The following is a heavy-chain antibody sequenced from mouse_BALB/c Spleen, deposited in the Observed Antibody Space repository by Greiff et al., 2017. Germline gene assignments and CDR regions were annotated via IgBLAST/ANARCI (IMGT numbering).Heavy chain of an antibody. Sequence: VQLQQSGAELVKPGASVKLSCTASGFNIKDTYMPWVKQRPEQGLEWIGRIDPANGNTKYDPKFQGKATITADTSSNTAYLHLSSLTSEDTAVYYCAMGGDRYEAYYYAMDYWGQGTSVTVSS. V-gene: IGHV14-3*02. CDR1: GFNIKDTY. CDR2: IDPANGNT. D-gene: IGHD2-14*01. J-gene: IGHJ4*01. CDR3: AMGGDRYEAYYYAMDY.